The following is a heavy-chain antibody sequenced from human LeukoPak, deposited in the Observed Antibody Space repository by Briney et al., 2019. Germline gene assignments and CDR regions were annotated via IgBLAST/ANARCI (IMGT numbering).Heavy chain of an antibody. CDR1: GGSFSGYY. J-gene: IGHJ4*02. Sequence: SETLSLTCAVYGGSFSGYYWSWIRQPPGKGLEWIGEINHSGSTNYNPSLKSRVTISVDTSKNQFSLKLSSVTAADTAVYYCARRGVWVPRYSDYWGQGTLVTVSS. V-gene: IGHV4-34*01. CDR3: ARRGVWVPRYSDY. CDR2: INHSGST. D-gene: IGHD7-27*01.